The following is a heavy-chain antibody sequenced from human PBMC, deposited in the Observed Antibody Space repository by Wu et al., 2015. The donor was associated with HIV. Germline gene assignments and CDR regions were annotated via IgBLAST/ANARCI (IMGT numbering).Heavy chain of an antibody. V-gene: IGHV1-2*02. Sequence: QVQLVQSGAEVKNPGTSVKVSCKASGYTFTGYYIHWVRQAPGQGLDWMGWINPNSGGINYAQKFQGRVTMTRDTSISTAYMELSRLRSDDTAMYYCTRLQSLSGFYSNADYWGQGTLVTVSS. CDR2: INPNSGGI. CDR1: GYTFTGYY. J-gene: IGHJ4*02. D-gene: IGHD3-22*01. CDR3: TRLQSLSGFYSNADY.